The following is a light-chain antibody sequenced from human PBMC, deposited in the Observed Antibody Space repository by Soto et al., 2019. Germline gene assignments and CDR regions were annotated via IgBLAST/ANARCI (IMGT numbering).Light chain of an antibody. V-gene: IGKV3-20*01. J-gene: IGKJ1*01. CDR3: QQYGRSGWT. CDR1: QSVSSSY. Sequence: EIVLTQSTGTLSLSPGERATLSCRASQSVSSSYLAWYQQKPGQAPRLLIYGASSRATGIPDRFSGSGSGTDFTLTISRLEPEDFGVYYCQQYGRSGWTIGHGTKVEIK. CDR2: GAS.